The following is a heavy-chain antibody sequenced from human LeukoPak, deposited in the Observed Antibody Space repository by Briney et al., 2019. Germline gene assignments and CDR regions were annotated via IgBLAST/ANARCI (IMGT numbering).Heavy chain of an antibody. CDR3: ARGLSRELLSYYDY. Sequence: GASVKVSCKASGGTFSSYAIGWVRQAPGQGLEWMGGITPIFGSANYAQKFQGRVTVTTNESTSTAYMELSSLRSDDTAVYYCARGLSRELLSYYDYWGQGTLVTVSS. V-gene: IGHV1-69*05. CDR2: ITPIFGSA. CDR1: GGTFSSYA. J-gene: IGHJ4*02. D-gene: IGHD1-26*01.